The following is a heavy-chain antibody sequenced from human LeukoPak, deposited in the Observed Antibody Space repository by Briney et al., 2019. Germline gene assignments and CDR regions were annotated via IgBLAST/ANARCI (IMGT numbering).Heavy chain of an antibody. Sequence: SVKVSCKASGDTFNNYIITWVRQAPGQGLEWMGGVMPLFNTPNYAQKFQGRFTIITDASTHTSYMELRSLRSEDTAVYSCARVDRHHFYMDVWGKGTTVTVSS. J-gene: IGHJ6*03. V-gene: IGHV1-69*05. D-gene: IGHD1-14*01. CDR3: ARVDRHHFYMDV. CDR1: GDTFNNYI. CDR2: VMPLFNTP.